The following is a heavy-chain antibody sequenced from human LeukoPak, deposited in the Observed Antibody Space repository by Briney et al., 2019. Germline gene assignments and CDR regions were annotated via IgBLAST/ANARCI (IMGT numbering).Heavy chain of an antibody. CDR1: GCSISSYY. CDR2: IYYSGCT. Sequence: SETLSLTCTVSGCSISSYYLSWIRQPPGKGLEWIGYIYYSGCTNYNPSPKSRVTISVDTSKNQFSLKLSSVTAADTAVYYCATVTGVYGDPEDFWARGTLVIVSS. CDR3: ATVTGVYGDPEDF. V-gene: IGHV4-59*12. J-gene: IGHJ1*01. D-gene: IGHD4-17*01.